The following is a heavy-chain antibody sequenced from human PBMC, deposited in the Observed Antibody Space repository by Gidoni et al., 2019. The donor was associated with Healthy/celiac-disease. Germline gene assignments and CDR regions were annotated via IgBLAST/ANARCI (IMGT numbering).Heavy chain of an antibody. D-gene: IGHD3-10*01. V-gene: IGHV4-38-2*02. CDR3: ARDLRTNWFDP. J-gene: IGHJ5*02. CDR1: GYSISSGYY. Sequence: QVQLQESGPGLVKPSETLSLTCTVSGYSISSGYYWGWIRPPPGKGLEWIGSIYHSGSTYYNPSLKSRVTISVDTSKNQFSLKLSSVTAADTAVYYCARDLRTNWFDPWGQGTLVTVSS. CDR2: IYHSGST.